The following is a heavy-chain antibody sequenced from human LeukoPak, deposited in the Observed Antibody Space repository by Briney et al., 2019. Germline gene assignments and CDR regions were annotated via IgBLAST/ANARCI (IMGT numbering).Heavy chain of an antibody. V-gene: IGHV3-23*01. D-gene: IGHD1-26*01. J-gene: IGHJ4*02. CDR2: IGAGGTFT. CDR1: GFTFSSYA. Sequence: PGGSLRLSCTASGFTFSSYAMNWVRQAPGKGLEWVSGIGAGGTFTYYADSVKGRFTISRDNSKSTLFLQMNSLRDEDTAVYYCAKDGDGGSYYVLFDYWGQGALVTVSS. CDR3: AKDGDGGSYYVLFDY.